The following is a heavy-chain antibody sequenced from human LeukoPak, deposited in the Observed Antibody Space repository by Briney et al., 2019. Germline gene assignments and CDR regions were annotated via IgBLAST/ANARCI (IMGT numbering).Heavy chain of an antibody. CDR1: GGSISSGGYY. V-gene: IGHV4-31*03. J-gene: IGHJ3*02. CDR3: ARGYYDSGAFDT. CDR2: IYYSGST. D-gene: IGHD3-22*01. Sequence: SETLSLTCTVSGGSISSGGYYWSWIRQHPGKGLEWIGYIYYSGSTYYNPSLKSRVTISVDTSKNQFSLKLGSVTAADTAVYYCARGYYDSGAFDTWGQGTMVTVSS.